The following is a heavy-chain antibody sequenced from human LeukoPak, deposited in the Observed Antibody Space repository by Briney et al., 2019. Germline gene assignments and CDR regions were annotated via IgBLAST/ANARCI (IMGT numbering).Heavy chain of an antibody. V-gene: IGHV1-18*01. CDR1: GYTFTSYG. CDR3: AREAEYQLLRTPYYYYGMDV. CDR2: ISAYNGNT. J-gene: IGHJ6*02. D-gene: IGHD2-2*01. Sequence: ASVKVSCKASGYTFTSYGISWVRQAPGQGLEWMGWISAYNGNTNYAQKLQGRVTMTTGTSTSTAYMELRSLRSDDTAVYYCAREAEYQLLRTPYYYYGMDVWGQGTTVTVSS.